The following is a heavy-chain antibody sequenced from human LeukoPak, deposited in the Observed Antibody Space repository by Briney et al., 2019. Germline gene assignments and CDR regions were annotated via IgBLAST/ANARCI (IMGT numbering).Heavy chain of an antibody. CDR1: GFTFSTYE. J-gene: IGHJ4*02. CDR2: ISSSGDTI. Sequence: PGGSLRLSCAASGFTFSTYEMSWVRQAPGKGLERVSYISSSGDTIYYADSVKGRFTISRDNAKNSLYLQMNSLRADDTAAYYCATGDDFWSSYHFDYWGQETLVTVSS. CDR3: ATGDDFWSSYHFDY. D-gene: IGHD3-3*01. V-gene: IGHV3-48*03.